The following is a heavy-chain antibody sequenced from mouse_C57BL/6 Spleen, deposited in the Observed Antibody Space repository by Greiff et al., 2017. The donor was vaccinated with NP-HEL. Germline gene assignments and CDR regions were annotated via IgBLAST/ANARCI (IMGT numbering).Heavy chain of an antibody. V-gene: IGHV14-2*01. CDR2: IDPEDGET. CDR3: ARGEAYYSNYDYYAMDY. D-gene: IGHD2-5*01. CDR1: GFNIKDYY. Sequence: VHVKQSGAELVKPGASVKLSCTASGFNIKDYYMHWVKQRTEQGLEWIGRIDPEDGETKYAPNFQGKATITADTSTNTAYLQLSSLTSEDTAVYYCARGEAYYSNYDYYAMDYWGQGTSVTVSS. J-gene: IGHJ4*01.